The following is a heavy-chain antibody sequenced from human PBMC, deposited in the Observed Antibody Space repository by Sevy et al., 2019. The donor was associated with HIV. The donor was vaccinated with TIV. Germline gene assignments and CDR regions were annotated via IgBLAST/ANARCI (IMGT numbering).Heavy chain of an antibody. J-gene: IGHJ6*02. CDR1: GGSISSYY. Sequence: SETLSLTCTVSGGSISSYYWSWIRQPAGKGLEWIGRIYTSGNTNYNPSLKSRVTMSVDTSKNQFSLKLSSVTAADTAVYYCARDRGYSGSYHPTWYYYGMDVWGQGTTVTVSS. V-gene: IGHV4-4*07. CDR3: ARDRGYSGSYHPTWYYYGMDV. D-gene: IGHD1-26*01. CDR2: IYTSGNT.